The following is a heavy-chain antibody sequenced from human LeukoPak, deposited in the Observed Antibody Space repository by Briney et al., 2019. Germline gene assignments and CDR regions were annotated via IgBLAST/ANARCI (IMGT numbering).Heavy chain of an antibody. J-gene: IGHJ6*02. V-gene: IGHV3-7*01. CDR3: ARDADSSGYYGGYYYYYGKDV. D-gene: IGHD3-22*01. Sequence: GGSLRLSCAASGFTFSSYWMSWVRQAPGKGLEWVANIKQDGSEKYYVDSVKGRFTISRDNAKNSLYLQMNSLRAEDTAVYYCARDADSSGYYGGYYYYYGKDVWGQGTTVTVSS. CDR1: GFTFSSYW. CDR2: IKQDGSEK.